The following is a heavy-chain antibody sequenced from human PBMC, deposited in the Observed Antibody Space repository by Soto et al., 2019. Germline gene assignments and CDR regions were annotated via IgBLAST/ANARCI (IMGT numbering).Heavy chain of an antibody. CDR2: ISGSGGST. J-gene: IGHJ2*01. D-gene: IGHD6-13*01. CDR3: AQGGESAGMGYFDL. CDR1: GFTFSTYA. V-gene: IGHV3-23*01. Sequence: EVQVLESGGGLVQPGGSLRLSCAASGFTFSTYAMSWVRQAPGKGLEWVSGISGSGGSTYYADSVKGRFTISRDNSKKTVFLQMSSLKAEDTAVYFCAQGGESAGMGYFDLWGRGTLGTVAS.